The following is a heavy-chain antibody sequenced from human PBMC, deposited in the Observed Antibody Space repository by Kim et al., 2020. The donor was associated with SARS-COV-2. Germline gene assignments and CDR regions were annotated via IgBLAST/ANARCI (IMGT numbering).Heavy chain of an antibody. J-gene: IGHJ4*02. CDR3: ARNYNSGFDY. CDR1: GYTFTTYY. D-gene: IGHD3-22*01. Sequence: ASVKVSCKSSGYTFTTYYIHWVRQASGQGLEWMGMINPSGCSTSFAQKFQGRVTMTRDTSTSTAYMELSSLRSEDTAVYYCARNYNSGFDYWGQGTLVTVSS. CDR2: INPSGCST. V-gene: IGHV1-46*01.